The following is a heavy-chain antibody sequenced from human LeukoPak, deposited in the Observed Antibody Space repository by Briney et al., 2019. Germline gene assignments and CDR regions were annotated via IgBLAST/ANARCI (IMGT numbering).Heavy chain of an antibody. CDR3: ARWYCSGWAFDY. D-gene: IGHD6-19*01. V-gene: IGHV4-59*08. J-gene: IGHJ4*02. Sequence: PSETLSLTCTVSGGTISSYYWNWIRQPPGKGLEWIGYIHDSGRTKYNPSLKSRVTISVDTSKNQFSLKLSSVTAADTAVYYCARWYCSGWAFDYWGQGTLVTVSS. CDR1: GGTISSYY. CDR2: IHDSGRT.